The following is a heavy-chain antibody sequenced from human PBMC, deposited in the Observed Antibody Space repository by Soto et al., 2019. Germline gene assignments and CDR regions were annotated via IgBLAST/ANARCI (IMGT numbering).Heavy chain of an antibody. CDR1: GGTFSSQT. D-gene: IGHD1-1*01. V-gene: IGHV1-69*02. CDR2: VIPIIGEG. Sequence: QVQLVQSGAEVKEPGSSVKVSCKVSGGTFSSQTINWVRQVPGQGLEWMGSVIPIIGEGKYAQSFLGRVTIPADRSTSTAYRELSSLRSEDTAVYYCAGPAVNDLDADSSAFDIWGQGTMVTVSS. J-gene: IGHJ3*02. CDR3: AGPAVNDLDADSSAFDI.